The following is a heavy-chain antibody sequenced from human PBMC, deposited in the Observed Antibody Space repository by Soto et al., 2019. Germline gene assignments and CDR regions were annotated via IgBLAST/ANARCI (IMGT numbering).Heavy chain of an antibody. CDR2: IIPIFGTA. J-gene: IGHJ5*02. V-gene: IGHV1-69*13. Sequence: ASVKVSCKASGGTFSSYAISWVRQAPGQGLEWMGGIIPIFGTANYAQKFQGRVTITADESTSTAYMELSSLRSEDTAVYYCAREWRYCSGGSCYEVNWFDPWGQGTLVTV. CDR3: AREWRYCSGGSCYEVNWFDP. CDR1: GGTFSSYA. D-gene: IGHD2-15*01.